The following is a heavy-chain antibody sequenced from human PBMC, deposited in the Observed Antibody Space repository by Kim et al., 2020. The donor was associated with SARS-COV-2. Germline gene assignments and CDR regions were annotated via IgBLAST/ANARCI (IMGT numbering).Heavy chain of an antibody. V-gene: IGHV3-15*01. J-gene: IGHJ3*01. CDR2: VRSNVDGGAA. CDR3: TTDWGSGTYFKYGLDL. D-gene: IGHD3-10*01. CDR1: GFAFSNAY. Sequence: GGSLRLSCAASGFAFSNAYMYWVRQAPGKGLEWVGRVRSNVDGGAADYAAPVKGRFTISRDDLKNTLYLQMNSPKTEDTAVYYCTTDWGSGTYFKYGLDLWGQGTMVTVSS.